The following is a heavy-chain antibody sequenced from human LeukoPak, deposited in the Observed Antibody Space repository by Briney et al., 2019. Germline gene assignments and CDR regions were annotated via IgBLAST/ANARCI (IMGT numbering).Heavy chain of an antibody. Sequence: SETLSLTCAVSGGSISSGGYSWSWIRQPPGKGLEWIGYIYHSGSTYYNPSLKSRVTISVDRSKNQFSLKLSSVTAADTAVYYCARDSSPLGDDILTGSTGGMDVWGQGTTVTVSS. V-gene: IGHV4-30-2*01. CDR2: IYHSGST. CDR1: GGSISSGGYS. D-gene: IGHD3-9*01. J-gene: IGHJ6*02. CDR3: ARDSSPLGDDILTGSTGGMDV.